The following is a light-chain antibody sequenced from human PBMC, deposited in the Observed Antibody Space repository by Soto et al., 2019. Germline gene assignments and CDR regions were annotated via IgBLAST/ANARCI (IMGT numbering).Light chain of an antibody. V-gene: IGLV6-57*01. CDR3: QSYDSDNHWV. Sequence: NFMLTQPHSVSESPGRTVTISCTRSSGSIDINWVQWYQQRPGSSPTTLIYEDYERPSGVPDRFSGSIDSSSNSASLTISGLKTEDEADYYCQSYDSDNHWVFGGGTQLTVL. CDR1: SGSIDINW. J-gene: IGLJ3*02. CDR2: EDY.